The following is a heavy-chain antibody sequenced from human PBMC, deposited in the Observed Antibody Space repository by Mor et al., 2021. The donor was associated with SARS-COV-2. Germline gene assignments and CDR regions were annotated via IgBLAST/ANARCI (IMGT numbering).Heavy chain of an antibody. J-gene: IGHJ6*02. V-gene: IGHV3-30*03. CDR3: ARDAAYYSLVV. CDR2: DGSDK. Sequence: DGSDKYYTDSVKGRFTISRDNSKNTLYLQMSSLRPEDTAVYFCARDAAYYSLVVWGQGT.